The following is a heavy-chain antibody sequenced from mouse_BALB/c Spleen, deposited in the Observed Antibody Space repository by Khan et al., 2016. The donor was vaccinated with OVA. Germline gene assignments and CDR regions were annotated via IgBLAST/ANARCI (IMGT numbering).Heavy chain of an antibody. CDR2: IWGGGGT. Sequence: QVQLKESGPGLVAPSQSLSITCTVSGFSLSSYNVHWVRQPPGKGLEWLGMIWGGGGTDYTSALKSSLSISKADSKRQVFLQMNSLQTDDTAMYHRSRANDGYDGYNTMEYWGQGTSVTVSS. D-gene: IGHD2-10*02. V-gene: IGHV2-6-4*01. CDR3: SRANDGYDGYNTMEY. J-gene: IGHJ4*01. CDR1: GFSLSSYN.